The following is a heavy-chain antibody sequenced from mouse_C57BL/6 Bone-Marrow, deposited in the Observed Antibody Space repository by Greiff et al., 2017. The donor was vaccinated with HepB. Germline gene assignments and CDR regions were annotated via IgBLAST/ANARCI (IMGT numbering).Heavy chain of an antibody. V-gene: IGHV5-16*01. D-gene: IGHD2-1*01. CDR3: AIYPAMDY. CDR1: GFTFSDYY. Sequence: EVKLVESEGGLVQPGSSMKLSCTASGFTFSDYYMAWVRQVPEKGLEWVANINYDGSSTYYLDSLKSRFIISRDNAKNILYLQMSSLKSEDTATYYCAIYPAMDYWGQGTSVTVS. CDR2: INYDGSST. J-gene: IGHJ4*01.